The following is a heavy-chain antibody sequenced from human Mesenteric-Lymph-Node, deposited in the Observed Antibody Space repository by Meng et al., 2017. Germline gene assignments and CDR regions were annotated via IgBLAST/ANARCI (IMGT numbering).Heavy chain of an antibody. Sequence: QVQLQESGPGLVKPSGTLSLTCAVSVGSVSSTDWWSWVRQPPGKGLEWIGENNQNVGTNYNPSLKSRVTITIEKSKNEFSLNLISETAADTAVYYCARERWAYDSSGYYPWGQGTLVTVSS. CDR2: NNQNVGT. V-gene: IGHV4-4*02. CDR1: VGSVSSTDW. CDR3: ARERWAYDSSGYYP. J-gene: IGHJ4*02. D-gene: IGHD3-22*01.